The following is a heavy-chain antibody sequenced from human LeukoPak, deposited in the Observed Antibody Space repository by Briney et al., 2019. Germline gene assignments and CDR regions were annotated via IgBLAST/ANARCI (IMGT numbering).Heavy chain of an antibody. CDR1: GYSFTSYW. CDR3: ARQGGATPGY. Sequence: GESLKISCKGPGYSFTSYWISWVRQMPGKGLEWMGRIDPSDSYTNYSPSFEGHVTISADRSTNTAYLQWSSLKASDTAMYYCARQGGATPGYWGQGTLVTVSS. V-gene: IGHV5-10-1*01. J-gene: IGHJ4*02. D-gene: IGHD1-26*01. CDR2: IDPSDSYT.